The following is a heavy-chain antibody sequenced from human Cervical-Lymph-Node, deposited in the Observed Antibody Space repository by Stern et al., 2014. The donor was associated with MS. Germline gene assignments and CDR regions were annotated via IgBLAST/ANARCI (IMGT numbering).Heavy chain of an antibody. CDR1: GYTFTSYW. V-gene: IGHV5-51*01. CDR2: IFPGGSDI. CDR3: ARQRYFDY. Sequence: EVQLVESGPEVKRPGESLKISRQASGYTFTSYWIGWVRQMPGKGLEWIAIIFPGGSDIRYSPSFQGQVTISADKSSSTAYLQWNNLKASDTAIYYCARQRYFDYWGQGTLVTVSS. J-gene: IGHJ4*02.